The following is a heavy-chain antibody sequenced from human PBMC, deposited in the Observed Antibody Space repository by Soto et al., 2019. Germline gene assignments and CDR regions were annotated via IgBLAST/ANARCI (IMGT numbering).Heavy chain of an antibody. J-gene: IGHJ5*01. V-gene: IGHV4-59*01. CDR2: SVPLGNP. CDR1: GGSIRTYY. Sequence: WETRTLTGTVLGGSIRTYYWTWIRQPPGKGREWVGYSVPLGNPDYSPSFKSRPILSVDASKNQFYLKLSSVTAADNAVYYCPRGVRLRKSDSTGYYPHWLDPRGQRTLVT. D-gene: IGHD3-22*01. CDR3: PRGVRLRKSDSTGYYPHWLDP.